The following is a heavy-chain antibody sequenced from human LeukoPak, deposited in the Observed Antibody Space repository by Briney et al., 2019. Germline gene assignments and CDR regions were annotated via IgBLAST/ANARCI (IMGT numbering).Heavy chain of an antibody. CDR3: ARDRESYSRSYWILLDY. Sequence: ASVKVSCKASGYTFTSYGISWVRQAPGQGLEWMGWISAYNGNTNYAQKLQGRVTMTTDTSTSTAYMELRSLRSDDTAVYYCARDRESYSRSYWILLDYWGQGTLVTVSS. V-gene: IGHV1-18*01. CDR1: GYTFTSYG. D-gene: IGHD1-26*01. J-gene: IGHJ4*02. CDR2: ISAYNGNT.